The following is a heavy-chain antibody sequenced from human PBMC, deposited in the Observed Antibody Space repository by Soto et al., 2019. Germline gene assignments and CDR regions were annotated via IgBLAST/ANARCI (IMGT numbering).Heavy chain of an antibody. V-gene: IGHV1-18*01. J-gene: IGHJ4*02. Sequence: QVQLVQSGPEVEKPGASVKVSCKTSGYTFTSYGISWVRQAPGQGLEWMGWISTDKGKTNYAQKLQGRVTMTTDTATSKAYMELRILTSDDTAVYYCPTRSQAFDYWGQGTLVTVS. CDR1: GYTFTSYG. CDR3: PTRSQAFDY. CDR2: ISTDKGKT.